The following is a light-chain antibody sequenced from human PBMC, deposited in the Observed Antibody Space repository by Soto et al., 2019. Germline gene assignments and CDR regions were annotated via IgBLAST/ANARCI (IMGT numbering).Light chain of an antibody. V-gene: IGKV3-20*01. CDR3: HQYGSSPKT. J-gene: IGKJ1*01. Sequence: EIVLTQSPGTLSLSPGERASLSCRASQSVSSSFLAWYQQKPGQAPRLLLYGASKRATGIPDRFSVSGSGTDFTLTISGLEPEDFAVYHCHQYGSSPKTFGQGTKVEIK. CDR1: QSVSSSF. CDR2: GAS.